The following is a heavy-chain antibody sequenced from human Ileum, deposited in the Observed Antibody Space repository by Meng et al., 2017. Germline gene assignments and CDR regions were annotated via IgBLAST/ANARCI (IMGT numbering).Heavy chain of an antibody. Sequence: AQLQESGPGLVRPSGNQSLHLAFSSGSISSNTYWSWVRQPPGKGLEWIGQISHSGSAYYNPSLKSRVTMSVDKSKSQFSLMLTSVTAADTAIYYCARHGGYSQDFWGQGTLVTVSS. J-gene: IGHJ4*02. CDR3: ARHGGYSQDF. V-gene: IGHV4-4*02. D-gene: IGHD4-23*01. CDR2: ISHSGSA. CDR1: SGSISSNTY.